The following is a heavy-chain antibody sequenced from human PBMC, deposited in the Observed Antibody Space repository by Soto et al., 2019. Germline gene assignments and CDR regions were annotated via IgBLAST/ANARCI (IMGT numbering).Heavy chain of an antibody. CDR2: ISGSGGST. CDR3: AKFRLLSGAGY. Sequence: EPGKGLEWVSAISGSGGSTYYAASVKGRFTISRDNSKNTLYLQMNSLRAEDTAVYYCAKFRLLSGAGYWGQGTLVTVSS. J-gene: IGHJ4*02. D-gene: IGHD2-2*01. V-gene: IGHV3-23*01.